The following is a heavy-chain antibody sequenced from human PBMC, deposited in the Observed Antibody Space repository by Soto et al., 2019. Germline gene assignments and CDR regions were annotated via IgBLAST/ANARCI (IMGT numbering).Heavy chain of an antibody. V-gene: IGHV3-11*01. Sequence: QVQLVESGGGLVRPGESLRLSCAASEFTFSDYYMSWIRQAPGKGLEWVSYISSSGNTIYYADSVKGRFTISRENAKNSLYLQMNRIRAKDTAVYYCARRYSGGRAFDICGQGTMVTVSS. CDR1: EFTFSDYY. D-gene: IGHD5-12*01. J-gene: IGHJ3*02. CDR3: ARRYSGGRAFDI. CDR2: ISSSGNTI.